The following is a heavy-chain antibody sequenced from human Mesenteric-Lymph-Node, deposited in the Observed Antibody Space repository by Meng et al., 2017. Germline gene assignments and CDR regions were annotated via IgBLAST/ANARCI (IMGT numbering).Heavy chain of an antibody. V-gene: IGHV4-4*02. D-gene: IGHD3-22*01. CDR2: TSHSGST. Sequence: QGRLQESGPGLVKPSETLSLTCAVSGGSISRSDWWSWVRQPPGKGLEWIGETSHSGSTNYSPSLKSRVTISLDKSKNQLSLKLNSVTAADTAVYYCARNVPGTSAYYDWGQGTLVTVSS. CDR3: ARNVPGTSAYYD. J-gene: IGHJ4*02. CDR1: GGSISRSDW.